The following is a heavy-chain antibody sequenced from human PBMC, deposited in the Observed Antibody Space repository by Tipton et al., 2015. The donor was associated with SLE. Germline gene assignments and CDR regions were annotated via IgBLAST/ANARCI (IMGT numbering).Heavy chain of an antibody. CDR2: IRYDGSNK. CDR3: AKDPGFYGSGSYNGNYFDY. Sequence: SLRLSCAASGFTFSSYGIHWVRQAPGKGLEWVAFIRYDGSNKYYADSVKGRFTISRDNSKNTLYLQMNSLRAEDTAVYYCAKDPGFYGSGSYNGNYFDYWGQGTLVTVSS. D-gene: IGHD3-10*01. CDR1: GFTFSSYG. V-gene: IGHV3-30*02. J-gene: IGHJ4*02.